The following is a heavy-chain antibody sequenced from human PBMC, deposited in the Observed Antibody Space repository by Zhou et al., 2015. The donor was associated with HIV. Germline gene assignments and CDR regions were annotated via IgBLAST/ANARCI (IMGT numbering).Heavy chain of an antibody. CDR1: GYDFTSFA. J-gene: IGHJ4*02. CDR2: INVGNGDT. D-gene: IGHD1-1*01. Sequence: QVQLVQSGAEQKKPGASVKIFCKASGYDFTSFAMQWLRQAPGKRLEWMGWINVGNGDTEYSPNLEGRVTISRDRSATTVYLDLTSLRSEDTAVYYCARDRAAAPGTYYFEYWGQGTLVTVSS. V-gene: IGHV1-3*05. CDR3: ARDRAAAPGTYYFEY.